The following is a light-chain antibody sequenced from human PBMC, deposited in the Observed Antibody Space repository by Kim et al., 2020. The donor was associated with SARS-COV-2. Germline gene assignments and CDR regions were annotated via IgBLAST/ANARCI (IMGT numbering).Light chain of an antibody. Sequence: SYELTQPLSVSVALGQTARITCGGNNIGSKNVHCYQQKPGQAPVLVIYRDSNRPSGIPERFSGSNSGNTATLTISRAQAGDEADYYCQVWDSSTGGVFGGGTQLTVL. CDR3: QVWDSSTGGV. CDR2: RDS. CDR1: NIGSKN. V-gene: IGLV3-9*01. J-gene: IGLJ2*01.